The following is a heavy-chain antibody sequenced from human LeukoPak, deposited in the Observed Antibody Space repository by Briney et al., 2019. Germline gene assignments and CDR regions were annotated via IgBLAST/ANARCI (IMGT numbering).Heavy chain of an antibody. V-gene: IGHV1-58*02. Sequence: SVKVSCKASGFTFTSSAMQWVRQARGQRLEWIGWIVVGSGNTNYAQKFQERVTITRDMSTSTAYMELSSLRSEDTAVYYCAAVEEMATIDAFDIWGQGTMVTVSS. D-gene: IGHD5-12*01. J-gene: IGHJ3*02. CDR3: AAVEEMATIDAFDI. CDR2: IVVGSGNT. CDR1: GFTFTSSA.